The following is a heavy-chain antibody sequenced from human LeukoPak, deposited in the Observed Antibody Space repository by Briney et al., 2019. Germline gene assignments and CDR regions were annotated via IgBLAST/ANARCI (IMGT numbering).Heavy chain of an antibody. J-gene: IGHJ4*02. Sequence: PGGSLRLSCAASEFSVGSNYMTWVRQAPGKGLEWVSLIYSGGSTYYADSVKGRFTISRDNSKNTLYLQMNSLRAEDTAVYYCARGQLYYDSSGFDYWGQGTLVTVSS. CDR2: IYSGGST. D-gene: IGHD3-22*01. V-gene: IGHV3-66*01. CDR1: EFSVGSNY. CDR3: ARGQLYYDSSGFDY.